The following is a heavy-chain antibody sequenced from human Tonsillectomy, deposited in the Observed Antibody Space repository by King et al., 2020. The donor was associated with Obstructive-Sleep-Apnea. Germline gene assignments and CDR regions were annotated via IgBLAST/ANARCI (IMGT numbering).Heavy chain of an antibody. J-gene: IGHJ4*02. CDR3: AKSYRSGWYVPFDY. Sequence: VQLVESGGGLVHPGRSLRLSCAASGFTFDDYGMHWARQAPGKGLEWVSGISWNSGSIGYADSVKGRFTVSRDNAKNSLYLQMNSLRAEDTALYYCAKSYRSGWYVPFDYWGQGTLVTVSS. CDR1: GFTFDDYG. CDR2: ISWNSGSI. D-gene: IGHD6-19*01. V-gene: IGHV3-9*01.